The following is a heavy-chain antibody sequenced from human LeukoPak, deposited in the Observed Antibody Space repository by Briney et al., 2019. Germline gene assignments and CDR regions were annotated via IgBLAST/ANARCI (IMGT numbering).Heavy chain of an antibody. D-gene: IGHD3-22*01. J-gene: IGHJ4*02. CDR1: GGSISSYY. CDR2: IYYSESS. Sequence: PSETLSLTCTVSGGSISSYYWSWIRQPPGKGLEGIGYIYYSESSNYNHSLKSRVTISVDTSKTKFSVKLSSVTAADTAVYYCARALYDSSGYYSYYFDYWGQGTLVTVSS. CDR3: ARALYDSSGYYSYYFDY. V-gene: IGHV4-59*01.